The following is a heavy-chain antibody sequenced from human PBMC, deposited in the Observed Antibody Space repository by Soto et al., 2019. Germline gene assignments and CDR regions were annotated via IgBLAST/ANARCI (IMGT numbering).Heavy chain of an antibody. CDR3: ARHPEYSSSSDYYYYGMDV. J-gene: IGHJ6*04. V-gene: IGHV5-51*01. CDR2: IYPGDSDT. CDR1: GYSFTSYW. D-gene: IGHD6-6*01. Sequence: GESLKISCKGSGYSFTSYWIGWVRQMPGKGLEWMGIIYPGDSDTRYSPSFQGQVTISADKSISTAYLQWSSLKASDTAMYYCARHPEYSSSSDYYYYGMDVWGKGTTVTVSS.